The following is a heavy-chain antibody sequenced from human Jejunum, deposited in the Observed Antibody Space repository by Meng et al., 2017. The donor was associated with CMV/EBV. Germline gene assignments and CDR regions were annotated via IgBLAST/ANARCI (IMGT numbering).Heavy chain of an antibody. D-gene: IGHD1-26*01. CDR3: GRVRYGVGETNVDY. J-gene: IGHJ4*02. Sequence: QVQLVQSGAEVKKPGASVKVSCKASGYTFTTNGISWVRQAPGQGLEWMGWISAYNGDTIHAQKYQDRVTMTTDASTSTAYIEVRSLRSDDTAVYYCGRVRYGVGETNVDYWGQGTLVTVSS. CDR2: ISAYNGDT. CDR1: GYTFTTNG. V-gene: IGHV1-18*01.